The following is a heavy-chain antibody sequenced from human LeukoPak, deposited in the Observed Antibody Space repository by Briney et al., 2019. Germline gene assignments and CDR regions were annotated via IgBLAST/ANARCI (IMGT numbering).Heavy chain of an antibody. D-gene: IGHD6-13*01. V-gene: IGHV3-7*01. CDR1: GFTFTNYW. Sequence: GGSLRLSCGVSGFTFTNYWMISVRQAPGKGLEWVANIKQDGSEKYYVDSVKGRFTISRDNAKNSLYLQMNSLRAEDTAVYYCARGCGYSSSIFDYWGQGTLVTVSS. CDR2: IKQDGSEK. J-gene: IGHJ4*02. CDR3: ARGCGYSSSIFDY.